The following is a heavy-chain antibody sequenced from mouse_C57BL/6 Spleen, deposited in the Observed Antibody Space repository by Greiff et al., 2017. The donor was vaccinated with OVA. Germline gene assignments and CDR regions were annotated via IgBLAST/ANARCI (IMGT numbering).Heavy chain of an antibody. CDR3: ARGGVRDWFAY. Sequence: VQLQQPGAELVKPGASVTLSCKASGYTFTSYWLHWVKQRPGKGLEWIGMIHPNSGSPNSNEKFKSKATLTVDKSSSTASMPLSRLTSEDSAVYYCARGGVRDWFAYWGQGPLVTVSA. CDR1: GYTFTSYW. D-gene: IGHD2-1*01. CDR2: IHPNSGSP. V-gene: IGHV1-64*01. J-gene: IGHJ3*01.